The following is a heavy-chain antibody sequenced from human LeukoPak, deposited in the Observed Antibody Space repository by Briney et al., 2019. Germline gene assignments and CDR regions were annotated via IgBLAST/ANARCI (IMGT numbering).Heavy chain of an antibody. CDR1: GFTISDYY. Sequence: GGSLRLSCAASGFTISDYYMSWMRQAPGKGLEWVSYISSSGSTIYYADSVKGRFTISRDNAKNSLYLQMNSLRAEDTAVYYCAGPQRPAEDAFDIWGQGTMVTVSS. J-gene: IGHJ3*02. CDR3: AGPQRPAEDAFDI. V-gene: IGHV3-11*01. D-gene: IGHD2-2*01. CDR2: ISSSGSTI.